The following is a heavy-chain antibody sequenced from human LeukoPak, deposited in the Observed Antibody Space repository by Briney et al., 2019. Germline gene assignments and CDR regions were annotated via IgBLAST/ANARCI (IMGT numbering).Heavy chain of an antibody. V-gene: IGHV3-23*01. J-gene: IGHJ5*02. D-gene: IGHD5-18*01. CDR2: ISGSGGST. CDR3: AKGDTAMVTEFDP. CDR1: GFTLSSYA. Sequence: GGSLRLSYAASGFTLSSYAMSWVRQAPGKGLEWVSAISGSGGSTYYADSVKGRFTISRDNPKNTLYLQMNSLRAEDTAVYYCAKGDTAMVTEFDPWGQGTLVTVSS.